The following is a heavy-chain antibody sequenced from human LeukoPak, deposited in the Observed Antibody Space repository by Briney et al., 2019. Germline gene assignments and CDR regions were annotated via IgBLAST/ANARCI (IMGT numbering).Heavy chain of an antibody. CDR2: IRGSGGST. D-gene: IGHD6-13*01. J-gene: IGHJ4*02. Sequence: PGGSLRLSCAASGFTFSSFAMNWVRQAPGKGLEWVSLIRGSGGSTHYADSVKGRFTISRDNSKNTLYLQMSSLRADDTAIYYCAKGPKQQLVGSRGKYFDYWGQGTLVTVSS. CDR3: AKGPKQQLVGSRGKYFDY. CDR1: GFTFSSFA. V-gene: IGHV3-23*01.